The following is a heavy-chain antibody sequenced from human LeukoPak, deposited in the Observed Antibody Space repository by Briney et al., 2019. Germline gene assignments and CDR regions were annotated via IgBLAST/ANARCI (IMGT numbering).Heavy chain of an antibody. CDR2: IYYSGNT. CDR1: GGSISSSGSY. J-gene: IGHJ5*02. D-gene: IGHD6-6*01. Sequence: PSETLSLTCTVPGGSISSSGSYWGWIRQPPGKGLEWIGSIYYSGNTYNPSLKSRVTISVDTSKNQFSLNLTSVNAADTAVYYCARVMAARREDLNWFDPWGQGTLVTVSS. V-gene: IGHV4-39*07. CDR3: ARVMAARREDLNWFDP.